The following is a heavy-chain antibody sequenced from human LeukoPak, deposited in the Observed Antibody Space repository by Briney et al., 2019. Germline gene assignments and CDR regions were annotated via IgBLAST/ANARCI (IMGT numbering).Heavy chain of an antibody. Sequence: SETLSLTCTVSGGSISSYFWSWIRQPAGKGLEWIGRIYSSGSTNYNPSLKSRVTMSIDTSKNQFSLRLSSVTAADTAVYYCTRDRSDYGGPDYWGQGTLVTVSS. J-gene: IGHJ4*02. CDR1: GGSISSYF. CDR3: TRDRSDYGGPDY. D-gene: IGHD4-23*01. CDR2: IYSSGST. V-gene: IGHV4-4*07.